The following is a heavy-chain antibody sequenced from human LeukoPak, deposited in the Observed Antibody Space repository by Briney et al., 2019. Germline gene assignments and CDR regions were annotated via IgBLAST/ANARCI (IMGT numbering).Heavy chain of an antibody. J-gene: IGHJ5*02. D-gene: IGHD3-3*01. CDR1: GFTLSSYW. CDR3: AKDDFWSNNWFDP. Sequence: GGSLRLSCAASGFTLSSYWMNWVRQAPGKGLEWVANIKQDGSEKYYVDSVKGRFTISRDNAKNSLYLQMNSLRAEDTAVYYCAKDDFWSNNWFDPWGQGTLVTVSS. CDR2: IKQDGSEK. V-gene: IGHV3-7*04.